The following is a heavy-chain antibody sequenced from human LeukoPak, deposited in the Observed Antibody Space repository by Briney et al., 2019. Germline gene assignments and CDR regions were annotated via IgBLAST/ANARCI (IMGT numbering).Heavy chain of an antibody. CDR1: GITFSSYR. CDR2: ISTSSSYI. Sequence: GGSLRLSCAASGITFSSYRMNWVRQAPGKGLEWISSISTSSSYIYYADSVKGRFTISRDNAKNSLYLQMNSLRAEDTAVYYCAKYLPSGWGFIDYWGQGTLVTVSS. J-gene: IGHJ4*02. D-gene: IGHD3-22*01. CDR3: AKYLPSGWGFIDY. V-gene: IGHV3-21*04.